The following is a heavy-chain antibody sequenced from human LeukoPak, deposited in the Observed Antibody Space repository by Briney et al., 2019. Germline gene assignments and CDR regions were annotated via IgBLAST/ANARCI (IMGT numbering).Heavy chain of an antibody. V-gene: IGHV4-30-4*02. CDR3: ARSRVFYGTFDY. J-gene: IGHJ4*02. CDR1: GGSISSGDYY. CDR2: IYYSGST. Sequence: SETLSLTCTVSGGSISSGDYYWSWIHQPPGKGLEWIGYIYYSGSTYYNPSLKSRVTISVDTSKNQFSLKLSSVTAADTAVYYCARSRVFYGTFDYWGQGTLVTVSS. D-gene: IGHD4-17*01.